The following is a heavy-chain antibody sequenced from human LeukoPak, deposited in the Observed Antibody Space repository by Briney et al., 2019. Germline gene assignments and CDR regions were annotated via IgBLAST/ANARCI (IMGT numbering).Heavy chain of an antibody. CDR3: ASRKKGMATTGFDY. J-gene: IGHJ4*02. CDR2: TYPGDSDT. D-gene: IGHD5-24*01. V-gene: IGHV5-51*01. CDR1: GYSFATYW. Sequence: GESLKISCKGSGYSFATYWIGWVRQMPGKGLEWMGITYPGDSDTRYSPSFQGQVTISVDKSINTAYLQWSSLKASDTAMYYCASRKKGMATTGFDYWGQGALVTVSS.